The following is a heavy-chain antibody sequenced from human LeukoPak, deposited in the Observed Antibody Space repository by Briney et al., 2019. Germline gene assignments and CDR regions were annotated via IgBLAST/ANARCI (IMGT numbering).Heavy chain of an antibody. V-gene: IGHV3-23*01. CDR1: GFTFSNSA. CDR3: AKARIAAAGRYFDY. D-gene: IGHD6-13*01. CDR2: ISGSGGST. J-gene: IGHJ4*02. Sequence: GGSLRLSCVVSGFTFSNSAMNWVRQAPGKGLEWVSAISGSGGSTYYADSVKGRFTISRDNSKNTLYLQMNSLRAEDTAVYYCAKARIAAAGRYFDYWGQGTLVTVSS.